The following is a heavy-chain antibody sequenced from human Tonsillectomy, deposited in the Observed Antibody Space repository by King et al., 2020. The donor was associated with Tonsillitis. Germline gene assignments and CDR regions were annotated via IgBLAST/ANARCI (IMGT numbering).Heavy chain of an antibody. J-gene: IGHJ4*02. CDR3: ARERNYCSDTSCDGSDY. CDR2: INPTNGIT. Sequence: VQLVESGAEVKKPGASVKVSCKASGYTFTTFYLHWVRQAPGQGLEWMGLINPTNGITSYAQRFRGRLAVTRDTSSTTVYMELSSLSPEDTALYFCARERNYCSDTSCDGSDYWGQGTLITVSS. D-gene: IGHD2-2*01. V-gene: IGHV1-46*03. CDR1: GYTFTTFY.